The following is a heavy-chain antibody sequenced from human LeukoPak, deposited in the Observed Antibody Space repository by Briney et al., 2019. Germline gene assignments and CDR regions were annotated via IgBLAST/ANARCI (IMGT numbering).Heavy chain of an antibody. J-gene: IGHJ3*02. CDR3: ARDSHKFDSSGYYPDAFDI. CDR1: GFPFSTNA. Sequence: PGGSLRLSCAASGFPFSTNAMTWVRQAPGKGLEWVSYISSSGSSIYYADSVKGRFTISRDNAKKSLYLQMHSLRAEDTAVYYCARDSHKFDSSGYYPDAFDIWGQGTMVTVSS. CDR2: ISSSGSSI. D-gene: IGHD3-22*01. V-gene: IGHV3-48*03.